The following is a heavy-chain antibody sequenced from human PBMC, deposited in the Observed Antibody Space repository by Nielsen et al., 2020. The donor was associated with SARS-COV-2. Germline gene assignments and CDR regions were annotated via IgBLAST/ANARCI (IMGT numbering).Heavy chain of an antibody. CDR2: ITKSGNT. CDR3: ARVRITMIVVVDAFDI. V-gene: IGHV4-59*12. J-gene: IGHJ3*02. D-gene: IGHD3-22*01. CDR1: GDSMSRYY. Sequence: SETLSLTCTVSGDSMSRYYWTWIRQSPGKGLEWIGYITKSGNTNYSPSLKSRVTISVDTSKNQFSLKLSSVTAADTAVYYCARVRITMIVVVDAFDIWGQGTMVTVSS.